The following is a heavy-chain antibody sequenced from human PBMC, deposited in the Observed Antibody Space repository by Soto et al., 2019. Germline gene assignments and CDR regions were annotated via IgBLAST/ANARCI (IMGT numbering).Heavy chain of an antibody. J-gene: IGHJ3*02. D-gene: IGHD1-26*01. V-gene: IGHV1-18*01. CDR1: RYTFTSHG. CDR3: ARLLTEGATFREDAFDI. CDR2: ISTYNGKT. Sequence: QVELMQSGGEVKRPGASVKVSCKSSRYTFTSHGISWVRQAPGQGLEWMGWISTYNGKTDSAQNFKGRVTMTADTRTNTAYMELRSLRSDDTAVYYCARLLTEGATFREDAFDIWGQGTKVTVSS.